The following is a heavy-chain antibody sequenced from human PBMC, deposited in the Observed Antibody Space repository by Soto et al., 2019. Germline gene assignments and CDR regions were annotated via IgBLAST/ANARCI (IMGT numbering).Heavy chain of an antibody. CDR3: ASPRIAFYNWFDP. V-gene: IGHV4-39*01. CDR1: GGSISSSSYY. CDR2: IYYSGST. D-gene: IGHD3-3*02. J-gene: IGHJ5*02. Sequence: PSETLSLTCTVSGGSISSSSYYWGWIRLPPGKGREWIGSIYYSGSTYYNPSLKSRVTISVDTSKNQFSLKLSSVTAADTAVYYCASPRIAFYNWFDPWGQGTLVTVSS.